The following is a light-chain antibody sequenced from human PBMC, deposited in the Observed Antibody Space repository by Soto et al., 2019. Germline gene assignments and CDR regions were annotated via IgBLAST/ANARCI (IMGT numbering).Light chain of an antibody. J-gene: IGLJ2*01. Sequence: QPVLTQSPSASASLGASVKLTCTQSSGHSSYAVAWHQQQPEKGPRFLMKVNSDGSYTKGDGIPDRFSGSSSGAERHLTISSLQSEDEADYYCQTWGTGIHVVFGGGTKLTVL. CDR2: VNSDGSY. CDR1: SGHSSYA. V-gene: IGLV4-69*01. CDR3: QTWGTGIHVV.